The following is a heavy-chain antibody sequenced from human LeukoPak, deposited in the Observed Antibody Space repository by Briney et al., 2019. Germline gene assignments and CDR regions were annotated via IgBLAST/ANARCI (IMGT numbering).Heavy chain of an antibody. CDR2: IYYSGST. Sequence: NSSETLSLTCTVSGGSISSGGYYWSWIRQHPGKGLEWIGYIYYSGSTNYNPSLKSRVTISVDTSKNQFSLKLSSVTAADTAVYXCXXAIYGDYSLWGQGTLVTVSS. V-gene: IGHV4-31*03. CDR1: GGSISSGGYY. CDR3: XXAIYGDYSL. D-gene: IGHD4-17*01. J-gene: IGHJ4*02.